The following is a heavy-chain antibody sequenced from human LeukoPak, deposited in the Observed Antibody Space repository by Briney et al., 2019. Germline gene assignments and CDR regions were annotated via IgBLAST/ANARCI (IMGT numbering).Heavy chain of an antibody. D-gene: IGHD5-18*01. CDR2: INHSGST. V-gene: IGHV4-34*01. CDR3: ARGGRYRVAFDI. Sequence: KASETLSLTCAVYGGSFSGYYWSWIRQPPGKGLEWIGEINHSGSTNYNPSLKSRVTISVDTTMNQFSLYLSSVTAADTAMYYCARGGRYRVAFDIWGQGTMVTVSS. CDR1: GGSFSGYY. J-gene: IGHJ3*02.